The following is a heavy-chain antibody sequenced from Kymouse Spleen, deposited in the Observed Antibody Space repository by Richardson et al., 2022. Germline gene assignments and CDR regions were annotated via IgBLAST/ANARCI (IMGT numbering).Heavy chain of an antibody. V-gene: IGHV3-7*01. CDR2: IKQDGSEK. CDR1: GFTFSSYW. J-gene: IGHJ6*02. D-gene: IGHD3-10*01. Sequence: EVQLVESGGGLVQPGGSLRLSCAASGFTFSSYWMSWVRQAPGKGLEWVANIKQDGSEKYYVDSVKGRFTISRDNAKNSLYLQMNSLRAEDTAVYYCARGITMVRGVIIPPFYYYYGMDVWGQGTTVTVSS. CDR3: ARGITMVRGVIIPPFYYYYGMDV.